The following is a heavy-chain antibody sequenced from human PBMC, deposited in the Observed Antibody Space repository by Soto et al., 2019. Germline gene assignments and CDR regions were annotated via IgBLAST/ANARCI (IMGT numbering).Heavy chain of an antibody. D-gene: IGHD2-15*01. V-gene: IGHV4-39*01. CDR3: ARHGRGDIVVVVAASDYYMDV. CDR1: GGSISSSSYY. CDR2: IYYSGST. Sequence: SETLSLTCTVSGGSISSSSYYWGWIRQPPGKGLEWIGSIYYSGSTYYNPSLKSRVTISVDTSKNQFSLKLSSVTAADTAVYYCARHGRGDIVVVVAASDYYMDVWGKGTTVTVSS. J-gene: IGHJ6*03.